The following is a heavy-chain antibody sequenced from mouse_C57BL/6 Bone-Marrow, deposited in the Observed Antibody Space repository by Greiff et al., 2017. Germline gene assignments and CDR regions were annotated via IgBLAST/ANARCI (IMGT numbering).Heavy chain of an antibody. Sequence: QVQLQQPGAELVKPGASVKMSCKASGYTFTSYWITWVKQRPGQGLEWIGDIYPGNGSTNYNAKFKSKATLTVDTSSSTAYMQLSSLTSEDSAGYYCAIPYVTYYGYFDVWGTGTTVTVSS. CDR1: GYTFTSYW. CDR2: IYPGNGST. J-gene: IGHJ1*03. D-gene: IGHD2-12*01. V-gene: IGHV1-55*01. CDR3: AIPYVTYYGYFDV.